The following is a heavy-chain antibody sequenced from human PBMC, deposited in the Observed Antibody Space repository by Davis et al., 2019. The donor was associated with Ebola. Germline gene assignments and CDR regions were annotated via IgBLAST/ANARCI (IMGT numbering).Heavy chain of an antibody. D-gene: IGHD6-19*01. CDR1: GFTVSSNY. CDR2: IYSGGST. CDR3: AKSSGWYGTFDY. Sequence: GESLKISCAASGFTVSSNYMSWVRQAPGKGLEWVSVIYSGGSTYYADSVKGRFTISRDNAKNTLYLQMNSLRAEDTALYYCAKSSGWYGTFDYWGQGTLVTVSS. J-gene: IGHJ4*02. V-gene: IGHV3-53*05.